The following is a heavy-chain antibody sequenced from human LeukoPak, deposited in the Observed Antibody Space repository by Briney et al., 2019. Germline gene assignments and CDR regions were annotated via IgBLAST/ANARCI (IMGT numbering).Heavy chain of an antibody. CDR1: GFTFSNYD. CDR3: ARARYRGSYFHAFDY. J-gene: IGHJ4*02. CDR2: ISYSGSNK. Sequence: GGSLRLSCAASGFTFSNYDMHWVRQAPGKGLEWVAIISYSGSNKFYADSVKGRFTISRDNSKNTLYLQMISLRAEDTALYYCARARYRGSYFHAFDYWGQGTLVTVSS. D-gene: IGHD1-26*01. V-gene: IGHV3-30*04.